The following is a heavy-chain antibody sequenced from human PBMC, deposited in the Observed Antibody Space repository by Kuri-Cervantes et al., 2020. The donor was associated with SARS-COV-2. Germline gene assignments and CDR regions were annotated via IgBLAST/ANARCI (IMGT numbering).Heavy chain of an antibody. CDR1: GYTFTSYG. J-gene: IGHJ4*02. CDR2: ISGYNGNT. V-gene: IGHV1-18*04. CDR3: ARDHRMITFGGVIDHFDY. Sequence: ASVKVSCKASGYTFTSYGISWVRQAPGQGLEWMGWISGYNGNTNDAQKLQGRVTMTTDTSTSTADMELRSLRSDDTAVYYCARDHRMITFGGVIDHFDYWGQGTLVTVSS. D-gene: IGHD3-16*02.